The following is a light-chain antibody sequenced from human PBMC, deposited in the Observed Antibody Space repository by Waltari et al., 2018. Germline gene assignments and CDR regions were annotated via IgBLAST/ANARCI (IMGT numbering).Light chain of an antibody. J-gene: IGKJ1*01. CDR3: QQYNSYPWA. CDR1: RNSSRW. V-gene: IGKV1-5*03. CDR2: KTS. Sequence: EIQITQSPSTLSAFIGNRVTITCRATRNSSRWLAWYQQKPGKAPKFLIYKTSSLESGVPSRFSGSTSGTEFTLTISSLQPDDFATYYCQQYNSYPWAFGQGTKVEI.